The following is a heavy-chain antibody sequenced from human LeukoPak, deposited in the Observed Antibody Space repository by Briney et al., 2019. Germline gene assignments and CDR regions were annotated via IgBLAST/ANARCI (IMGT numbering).Heavy chain of an antibody. CDR3: AREGASYYHWFDP. CDR1: GGSISSSSYY. J-gene: IGHJ5*02. D-gene: IGHD1-26*01. CDR2: FYYSGTT. V-gene: IGHV4-39*02. Sequence: SETLSLTCNVSGGSISSSSYYWGWIRQPPGKGLEWIGSFYYSGTTYYNPSLKSRITISVDTSKNQFSLQLSSVTAADTAVYYCAREGASYYHWFDPWGQGTLVTVSS.